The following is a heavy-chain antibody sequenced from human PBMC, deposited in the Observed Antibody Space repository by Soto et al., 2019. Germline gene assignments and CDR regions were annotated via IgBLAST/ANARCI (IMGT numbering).Heavy chain of an antibody. J-gene: IGHJ5*02. CDR2: IYYSGST. D-gene: IGHD6-19*01. CDR3: ARTYSSGWYRGGWFDP. Sequence: PSETLSLTCTVSGGSISSSSYYWGWIRQPPGKGLEWIGSIYYSGSTYYNPSLKSRVTISVDTSKNQFSLKLSSVTAADTAVYYCARTYSSGWYRGGWFDPWGQGTLVTAPQ. V-gene: IGHV4-39*01. CDR1: GGSISSSSYY.